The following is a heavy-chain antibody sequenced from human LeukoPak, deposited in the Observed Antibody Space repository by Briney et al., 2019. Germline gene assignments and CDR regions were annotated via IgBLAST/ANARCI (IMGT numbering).Heavy chain of an antibody. V-gene: IGHV3-33*06. CDR3: AKEYCSSTSCYGNWFDP. Sequence: GRSLRLSCAASGFTFSSYGMHWVRKAPGKGLEWVAVIWYDGSNKYYADSVKGRFTISRDNSKNTLYLQMNSLRAEDTAVYYCAKEYCSSTSCYGNWFDPWGQGTLVTVSS. J-gene: IGHJ5*02. D-gene: IGHD2-2*01. CDR1: GFTFSSYG. CDR2: IWYDGSNK.